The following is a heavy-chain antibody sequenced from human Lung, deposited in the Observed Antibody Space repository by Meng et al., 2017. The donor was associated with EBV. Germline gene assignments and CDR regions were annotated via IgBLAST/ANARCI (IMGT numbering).Heavy chain of an antibody. V-gene: IGHV1-69*10. CDR2: LIPVLNKA. J-gene: IGHJ4*02. D-gene: IGHD2/OR15-2a*01. Sequence: QDQLVQSGAEVKKPGSSVDVACQTSGGSFSTYTFSWVRQAPGQGLEWMGGLIPVLNKAKSAPRFQDRVTFTADETTTTAYMELSSLTFEDTAVYSCARGRGNQPLFDFWGQGTLVTVSS. CDR1: GGSFSTYT. CDR3: ARGRGNQPLFDF.